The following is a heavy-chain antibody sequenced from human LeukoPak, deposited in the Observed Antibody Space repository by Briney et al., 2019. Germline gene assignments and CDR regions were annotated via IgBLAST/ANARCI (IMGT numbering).Heavy chain of an antibody. CDR3: AKQFVDI. CDR2: ISGSGDDP. J-gene: IGHJ5*02. D-gene: IGHD5-24*01. V-gene: IGHV3-23*01. Sequence: YAXNWVRQAPGKGLEWVSSISGSGDDPSYADSVKGRFTISRDNSRNTLYLQMNSLRAEDTAVYYCAKQFVDIWGQGTLVTVSS. CDR1: YA.